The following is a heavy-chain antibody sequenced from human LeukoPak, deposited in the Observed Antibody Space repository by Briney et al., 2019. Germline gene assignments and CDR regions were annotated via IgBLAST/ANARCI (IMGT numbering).Heavy chain of an antibody. CDR3: AKFEGATIPGWFNDY. CDR2: IDKTTYPT. Sequence: GRTLRLSCAASEFIFSDYAMGWVRQAPGKGLEWVSTIDKTTYPTFYADSVKGRFTISRDNSKHTRYLQMNSLRTEDTAVYFCAKFEGATIPGWFNDYWGQGILVTVSS. J-gene: IGHJ4*02. D-gene: IGHD6-19*01. V-gene: IGHV3-23*05. CDR1: EFIFSDYA.